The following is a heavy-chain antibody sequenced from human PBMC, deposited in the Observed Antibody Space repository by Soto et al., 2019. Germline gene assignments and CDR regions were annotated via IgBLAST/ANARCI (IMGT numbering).Heavy chain of an antibody. CDR2: ISSNSAYI. CDR3: TRDASRDSSARGWFDP. V-gene: IGHV3-21*01. J-gene: IGHJ5*02. CDR1: GFTFLSFT. Sequence: WGSLRLSCAASGFTFLSFTINFFRHSPCKGLEWVSTISSNSAYIYYTDALRGRFTISRDNAKNSLHLQMNSLRAEDTAVYYCTRDASRDSSARGWFDPWGPGTLVTVSS. D-gene: IGHD6-13*01.